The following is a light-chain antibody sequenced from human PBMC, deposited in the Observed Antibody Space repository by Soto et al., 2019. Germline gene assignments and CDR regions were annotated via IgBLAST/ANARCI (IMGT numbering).Light chain of an antibody. Sequence: EIVLTQSPGTLSLSPGERATLSCRASQSVSNTFLAWYQQKPGQAPRLLIYDASNRATGIAARFSDSGSGTDFTLTISSLEPEDCAVYYCQQYGSSPWTSGQGTKVDIK. V-gene: IGKV3-20*01. CDR2: DAS. CDR3: QQYGSSPWT. CDR1: QSVSNTF. J-gene: IGKJ1*01.